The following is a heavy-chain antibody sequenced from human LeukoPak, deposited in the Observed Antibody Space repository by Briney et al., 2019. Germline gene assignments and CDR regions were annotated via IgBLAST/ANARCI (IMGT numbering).Heavy chain of an antibody. D-gene: IGHD3-22*01. CDR2: IYYSGST. V-gene: IGHV4-59*01. Sequence: SGTPSLTCTVSGGSISSYYWSWIRQPPGKGLEWIGYIYYSGSTNYNPSLKSRVTISVDTSKNQFSLKLSSVTAADTAVYYCARGSRYYYDSSGYYLLDYWGQGTLVTVSS. CDR3: ARGSRYYYDSSGYYLLDY. J-gene: IGHJ4*02. CDR1: GGSISSYY.